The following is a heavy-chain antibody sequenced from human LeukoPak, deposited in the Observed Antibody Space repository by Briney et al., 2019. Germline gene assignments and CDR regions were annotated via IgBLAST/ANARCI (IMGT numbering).Heavy chain of an antibody. CDR3: ARGGGYESFDY. Sequence: QPGGSLRLSCAASGFSFGSYPMGWVRQAPGKGLEWVSGISAGGDDTYHADPLKGRFTISRDNSKNTLYLQMNSLRAEDTAVYYCARGGGYESFDYWGQGTLVTVSS. J-gene: IGHJ4*02. CDR1: GFSFGSYP. CDR2: ISAGGDDT. V-gene: IGHV3-23*01. D-gene: IGHD1-1*01.